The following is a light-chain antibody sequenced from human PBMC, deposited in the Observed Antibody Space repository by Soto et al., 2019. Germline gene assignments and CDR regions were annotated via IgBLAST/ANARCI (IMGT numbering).Light chain of an antibody. V-gene: IGKV3-15*01. CDR2: GAS. J-gene: IGKJ1*01. CDR1: QSVSSN. CDR3: QQYDTWHVWT. Sequence: IVLTQSPATLSVSPGEKATLSCRASQSVSSNLAWYQQKPGQAPRLLMYGASTRATAIPARFSGSGSGTEFTLNITILQAEDIAVYYCQQYDTWHVWTFGQGTKVEI.